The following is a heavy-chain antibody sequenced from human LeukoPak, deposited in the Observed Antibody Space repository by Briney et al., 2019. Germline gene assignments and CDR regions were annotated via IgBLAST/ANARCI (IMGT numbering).Heavy chain of an antibody. V-gene: IGHV1-2*02. CDR3: ARYRDGYNSYFDY. J-gene: IGHJ4*02. CDR2: ISPKSGDT. CDR1: GYTFTDYE. Sequence: ASVKVSCKASGYTFTDYEMHWVRQAPGQGLEWMGWISPKSGDTNHAQKFQGRVTMTGDTSTRTVYMEVSRLRFDDTAVYYCARYRDGYNSYFDYWGQGTLVTVSS. D-gene: IGHD5-24*01.